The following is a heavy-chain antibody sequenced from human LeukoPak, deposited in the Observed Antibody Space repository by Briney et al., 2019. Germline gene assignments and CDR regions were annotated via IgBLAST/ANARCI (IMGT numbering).Heavy chain of an antibody. CDR2: IYYSGSS. D-gene: IGHD4-11*01. J-gene: IGHJ6*03. Sequence: SETLSLTCTVSGVSISSGDYYWTWIRQHPGKGLEWIGYIYYSGSSFYNPSLKSRVTMSVDTSKNQFSLKLSSVTAADTAVYFCARAPKGMTTVRYYYYYYMDVWGKGTTVTVSS. CDR3: ARAPKGMTTVRYYYYYYMDV. V-gene: IGHV4-31*03. CDR1: GVSISSGDYY.